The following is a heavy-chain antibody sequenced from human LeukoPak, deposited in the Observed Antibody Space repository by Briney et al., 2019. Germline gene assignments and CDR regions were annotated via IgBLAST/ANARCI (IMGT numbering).Heavy chain of an antibody. V-gene: IGHV3-23*01. CDR3: AKGSMGRGPDY. Sequence: GGSLRLSCAASGFTFSSYAMNWVRQAPGKGLQWVSALSGSGGSTYYADSVKGRFTIFRDNSKNTMYLQMNSLRAEDTAVYYCAKGSMGRGPDYWGQGTLVTVSS. D-gene: IGHD3-10*01. CDR1: GFTFSSYA. CDR2: LSGSGGST. J-gene: IGHJ4*02.